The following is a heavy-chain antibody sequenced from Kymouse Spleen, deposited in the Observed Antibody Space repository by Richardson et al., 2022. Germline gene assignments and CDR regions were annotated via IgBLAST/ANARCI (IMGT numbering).Heavy chain of an antibody. CDR3: ARDETGTTFDY. J-gene: IGHJ4*02. D-gene: IGHD1-7*01. V-gene: IGHV4-34*01. CDR1: GGSFSGYY. Sequence: QVQLQQWGAGLLKPSETLSLTCAVYGGSFSGYYWSWIRQPPGKGLEWIGEINHSGSTNYNPSLKSRVTISVDTSKNQFSLKLSSVTAADTAVYYCARDETGTTFDYWGQGTLVTVSS. CDR2: INHSGST.